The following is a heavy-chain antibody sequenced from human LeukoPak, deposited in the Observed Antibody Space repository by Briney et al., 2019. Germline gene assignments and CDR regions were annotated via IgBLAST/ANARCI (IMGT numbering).Heavy chain of an antibody. CDR2: IYYSGST. CDR3: ARQFYTAIVLFWFDP. CDR1: GGSISSSSYY. V-gene: IGHV4-39*07. D-gene: IGHD5-18*01. J-gene: IGHJ5*02. Sequence: PSETLSLTCTVSGGSISSSSYYWGWLRQPPGKGLEWFGSIYYSGSTYYNPSLKSRVTISVDTSKNQFSLKLSSVTAADTAVYYCARQFYTAIVLFWFDPWGLGTLGTVSS.